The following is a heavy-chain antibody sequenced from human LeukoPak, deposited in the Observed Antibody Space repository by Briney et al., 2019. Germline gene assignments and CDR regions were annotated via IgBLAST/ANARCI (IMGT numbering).Heavy chain of an antibody. V-gene: IGHV3-21*01. CDR3: ATLGVRGAPYYFDY. CDR1: GFTFSSYS. D-gene: IGHD3-10*01. CDR2: IGSSGYYI. Sequence: GGSLRLSCAASGFTFSSYSMNWVRQAPGKGLEWVSSIGSSGYYIYYADSLKGRFTISRDNAKNSLYLQMNSLRAEDTAVYYCATLGVRGAPYYFDYWGQGTLVTVSS. J-gene: IGHJ4*02.